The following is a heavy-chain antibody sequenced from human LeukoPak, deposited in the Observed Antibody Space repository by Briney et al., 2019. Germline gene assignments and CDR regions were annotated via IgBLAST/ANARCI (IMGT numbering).Heavy chain of an antibody. J-gene: IGHJ1*01. CDR2: IYSGGST. CDR3: AGGWYRAGIQH. Sequence: GGSLRLSCAASGFTFSSYWVNWVRQAPGKGLEWVSVIYSGGSTYYADSVKGRFTISRDNSKNTLYLQMNSLRAEDTAVYYCAGGWYRAGIQHWGQGTLVTVSS. D-gene: IGHD6-19*01. V-gene: IGHV3-53*01. CDR1: GFTFSSYW.